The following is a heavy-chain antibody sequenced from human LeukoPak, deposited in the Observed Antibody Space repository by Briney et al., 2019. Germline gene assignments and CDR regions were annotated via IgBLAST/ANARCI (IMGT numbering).Heavy chain of an antibody. Sequence: PSETLSLTCTVSGGSISSGSYYWSWIRQPAGKGLEWIGRIYTSGSTNYNPSLKSRVTISVDTSKNQFSLKLSSVTAADTAVYYCARERDDPIPYGMDVWGQGTMVTVSS. CDR2: IYTSGST. J-gene: IGHJ6*02. V-gene: IGHV4-61*02. CDR1: GGSISSGSYY. D-gene: IGHD2-21*01. CDR3: ARERDDPIPYGMDV.